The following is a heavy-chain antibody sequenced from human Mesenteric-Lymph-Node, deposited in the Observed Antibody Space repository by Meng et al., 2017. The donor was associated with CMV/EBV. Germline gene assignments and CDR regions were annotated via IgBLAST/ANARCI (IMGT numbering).Heavy chain of an antibody. J-gene: IGHJ6*02. CDR2: INHSGST. CDR3: AREGHGSGPTYYYYYGLDV. D-gene: IGHD3-10*01. V-gene: IGHV4-34*01. CDR1: GGSFSGYY. Sequence: GSLRLSCAVYGGSFSGYYWSWIRQPPGKGLEWIGEINHSGSTNYNPSLKSRVTISVDTSKNQFSLKLSSVTAADTALYYCAREGHGSGPTYYYYYGLDVWGQGTTVTVSS.